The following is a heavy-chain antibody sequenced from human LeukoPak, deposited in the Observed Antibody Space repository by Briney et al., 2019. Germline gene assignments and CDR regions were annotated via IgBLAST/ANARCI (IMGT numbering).Heavy chain of an antibody. J-gene: IGHJ6*02. CDR2: ISYDGINK. V-gene: IGHV3-30*18. D-gene: IGHD2-21*01. CDR1: GFTFSNYG. CDR3: AKVFQPFTYYYGMDV. Sequence: GGSLRLSCAGSGFTFSNYGMHWVRQAPGKGLEWVAVISYDGINKYYADSVKGRFTISRDNSKNTLYLQMNSLRAEDTAVYYCAKVFQPFTYYYGMDVWGQGTTVTVSS.